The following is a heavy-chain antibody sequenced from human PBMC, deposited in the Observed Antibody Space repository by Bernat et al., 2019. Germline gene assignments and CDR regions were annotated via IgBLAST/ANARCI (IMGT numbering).Heavy chain of an antibody. J-gene: IGHJ6*02. V-gene: IGHV3-30*18. CDR3: AKSSYYYGSGSYWAFYYYGMDV. D-gene: IGHD3-10*01. CDR1: GFTFSSYG. CDR2: LSYDGSNK. Sequence: QVQLVESGGGVVQPGRSLRLSCAASGFTFSSYGMHWVRQAPGKGLEWVAVLSYDGSNKYYADSVKGRFTISRGNSKNTLYLQMNSLRAEDTAVYYCAKSSYYYGSGSYWAFYYYGMDVWGQGTTVTVSS.